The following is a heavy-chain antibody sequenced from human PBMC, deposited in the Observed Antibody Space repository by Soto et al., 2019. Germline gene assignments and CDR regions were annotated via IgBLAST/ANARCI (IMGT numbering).Heavy chain of an antibody. CDR3: ARSVSGSYYNRHQYYYFDY. V-gene: IGHV1-69*13. Sequence: ASVKVSCKASGGTFSSYAISWVRQAPGQGLEWMGGIIPIFGTANYAQKFQGRVTITADESTSTAYMELSSLRSEDTAVYYCARSVSGSYYNRHQYYYFDYWGQGTLVTVSS. CDR1: GGTFSSYA. CDR2: IIPIFGTA. J-gene: IGHJ4*02. D-gene: IGHD3-10*01.